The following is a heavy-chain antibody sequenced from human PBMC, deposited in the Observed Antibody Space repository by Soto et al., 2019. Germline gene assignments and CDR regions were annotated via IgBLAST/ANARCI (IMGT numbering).Heavy chain of an antibody. V-gene: IGHV3-9*01. CDR1: GFTFDDYA. Sequence: HPGGSLRLSCAASGFTFDDYAMHWVRQAPGKGLEWVSGISLNSGSIGYADSVKGRFTISRDNAKNSLYLQMNSLRAEDTALYYCAKDRRPGSGSYYNVVPWFDPWGQGTLVTVSS. D-gene: IGHD3-10*01. CDR2: ISLNSGSI. J-gene: IGHJ5*02. CDR3: AKDRRPGSGSYYNVVPWFDP.